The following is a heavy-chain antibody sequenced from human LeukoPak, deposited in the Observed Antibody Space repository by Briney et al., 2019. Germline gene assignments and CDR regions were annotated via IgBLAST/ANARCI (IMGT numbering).Heavy chain of an antibody. V-gene: IGHV4-34*01. CDR2: INHSGST. Sequence: PSETLSLTCAVYGGSFSGYYWSWIRQPPGKGLEWIGEINHSGSTNYNPSLKSRVTISVDTSKNQFSLQLNSVTPEDTAVYYCARESLSWELYLYFDYWGQGTLVTVSS. CDR3: ARESLSWELYLYFDY. D-gene: IGHD1-26*01. CDR1: GGSFSGYY. J-gene: IGHJ4*02.